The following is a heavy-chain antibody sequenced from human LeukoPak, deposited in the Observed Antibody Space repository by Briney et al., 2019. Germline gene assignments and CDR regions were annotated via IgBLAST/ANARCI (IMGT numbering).Heavy chain of an antibody. CDR2: IIPILGIA. CDR3: ARGDYYDSSGYSPADY. J-gene: IGHJ4*02. V-gene: IGHV1-69*04. D-gene: IGHD3-22*01. CDR1: GGTFGSYA. Sequence: SVKVSCKASGGTFGSYAISWVRQAPGQGLEWMGRIIPILGIANYAQKFQGRVTITADKSTSTAYMELSSLRSEDTAVYYCARGDYYDSSGYSPADYWGQGTLVTVSS.